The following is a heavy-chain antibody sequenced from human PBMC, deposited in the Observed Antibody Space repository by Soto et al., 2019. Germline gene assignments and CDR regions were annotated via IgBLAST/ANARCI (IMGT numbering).Heavy chain of an antibody. D-gene: IGHD3-9*01. J-gene: IGHJ4*02. CDR3: ARVGLLTVLRYFDWLLWNDY. CDR2: ISSSGSTI. V-gene: IGHV3-11*01. Sequence: GGSLRLSCAASGFTFSDYYMSWIRQAPGKGLERVSYISSSGSTIYYADSVKGRFTISRDNAKNSLYLQMNSLRAEDTAVYYCARVGLLTVLRYFDWLLWNDYWGQGTLVTVSS. CDR1: GFTFSDYY.